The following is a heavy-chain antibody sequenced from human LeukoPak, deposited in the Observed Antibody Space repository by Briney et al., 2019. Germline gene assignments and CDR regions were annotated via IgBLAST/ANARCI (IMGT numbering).Heavy chain of an antibody. CDR1: GGSISSGDYY. V-gene: IGHV4-30-4*01. D-gene: IGHD3-3*01. J-gene: IGHJ6*02. Sequence: SENPSPTRTVSGGSISSGDYYLSWIRHPPRKGPGWVGDIFFNWGTYYNPSLKSRVTISVDTSKNQFSLKLSSVTAADTAVYYCARGSPDEYYDYNTYYYYGMDVWGQGTTVTVSS. CDR3: ARGSPDEYYDYNTYYYYGMDV. CDR2: IFFNWGT.